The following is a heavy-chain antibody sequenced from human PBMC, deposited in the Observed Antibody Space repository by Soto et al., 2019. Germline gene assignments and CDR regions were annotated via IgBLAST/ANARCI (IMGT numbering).Heavy chain of an antibody. J-gene: IGHJ4*02. CDR2: IIPNFGTA. CDR3: AASASTTVTYNY. D-gene: IGHD4-17*01. CDR1: GGTFSSYA. V-gene: IGHV1-69*13. Sequence: SVKVSCKASGGTFSSYAISWVRQAPGQGLEWMGGIIPNFGTANYAQKFQGRVTITADESTSTAYMELSSLRSEDTAVYYCAASASTTVTYNYWGQGTLVTVSS.